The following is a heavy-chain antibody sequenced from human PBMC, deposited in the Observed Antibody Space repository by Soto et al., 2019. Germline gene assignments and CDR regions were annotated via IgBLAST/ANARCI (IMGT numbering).Heavy chain of an antibody. V-gene: IGHV3-74*01. CDR3: ARGGRGGFDY. D-gene: IGHD3-16*01. CDR2: ISGDGSST. Sequence: EVHLAESGGGLVQPGGSLRLSCAASGFTFTTYYMHWVRQAPGKGLVWVSRISGDGSSTDYADSVKGRFTPSRDNARITLSLQMSSLRVEDTAVYYCARGGRGGFDYWGQGVLVTVSS. CDR1: GFTFTTYY. J-gene: IGHJ4*02.